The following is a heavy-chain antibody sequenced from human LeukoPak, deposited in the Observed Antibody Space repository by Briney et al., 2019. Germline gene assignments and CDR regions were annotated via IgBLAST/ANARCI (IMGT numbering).Heavy chain of an antibody. CDR1: GDSIRGDTYY. Sequence: SETLSLTCTVSGDSIRGDTYYWGWIRQPPGKGLEWIGSIYYSGNTYYNPSLKRRVTISGDTAKNQFSLKLSSVTAADTAVYFCARHRSRGTARFYYFDFWGQGTLVTVSS. CDR3: ARHRSRGTARFYYFDF. D-gene: IGHD2-21*02. CDR2: IYYSGNT. J-gene: IGHJ4*02. V-gene: IGHV4-39*01.